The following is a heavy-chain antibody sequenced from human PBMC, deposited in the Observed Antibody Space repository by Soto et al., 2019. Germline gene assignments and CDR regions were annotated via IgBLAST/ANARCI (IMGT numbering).Heavy chain of an antibody. Sequence: EVQLVESGGGLVQPGGSLRLSCAASGFTFSSYSMNWVRQAPGKGLEWVSYISSSSSTIYYADSVKGRFTISRDNAKNSLYLQMNSLRAEDTAVYYCALTIYGSGRYYIDYWGQGTLVTVSS. CDR1: GFTFSSYS. J-gene: IGHJ4*02. V-gene: IGHV3-48*01. CDR3: ALTIYGSGRYYIDY. CDR2: ISSSSSTI. D-gene: IGHD3-10*01.